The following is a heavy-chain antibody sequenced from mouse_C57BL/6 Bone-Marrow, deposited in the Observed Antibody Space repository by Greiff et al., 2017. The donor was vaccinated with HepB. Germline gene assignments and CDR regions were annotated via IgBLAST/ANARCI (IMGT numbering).Heavy chain of an antibody. CDR3: ARSYYDYAEDY. CDR2: INPYNGGT. CDR1: GYTFTDYY. D-gene: IGHD2-4*01. Sequence: EVQLQQSGPVLVKPGASVKMSCKASGYTFTDYYMNWVKQSHGKSLEWIGVINPYNGGTSYNQKFKGKATLTVDKSSSTAYMELNSLTSEDSAVYYCARSYYDYAEDYWGQGTTLTVSS. J-gene: IGHJ2*01. V-gene: IGHV1-19*01.